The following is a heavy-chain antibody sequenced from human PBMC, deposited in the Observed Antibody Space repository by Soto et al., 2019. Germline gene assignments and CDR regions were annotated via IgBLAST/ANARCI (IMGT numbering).Heavy chain of an antibody. CDR3: ARELGSYSSSSGLDY. Sequence: PVGSLRLSCAASGFTFSSYAMHWVRQAPGKGLEWVAVISYDGSNKYYADSVKGRFTISRDNSKNTLYLQMNSLRAEDTAVYYCARELGSYSSSSGLDYWGQGTLVTVSS. J-gene: IGHJ4*02. V-gene: IGHV3-30-3*01. CDR1: GFTFSSYA. D-gene: IGHD6-6*01. CDR2: ISYDGSNK.